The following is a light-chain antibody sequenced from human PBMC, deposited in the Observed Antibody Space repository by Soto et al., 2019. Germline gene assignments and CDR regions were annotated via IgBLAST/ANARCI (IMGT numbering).Light chain of an antibody. CDR2: EVT. V-gene: IGLV2-14*01. Sequence: QSVLTQPASVSGSPGQSIAISCTGTSRDVGGYDYVSWYQQHPDKAPKLMNYEVTKRPSWVSNRFSGSKSGNTASLTISGLQPEDEADYYCSSHTSGSTRVFGSGTKVTVL. J-gene: IGLJ1*01. CDR1: SRDVGGYDY. CDR3: SSHTSGSTRV.